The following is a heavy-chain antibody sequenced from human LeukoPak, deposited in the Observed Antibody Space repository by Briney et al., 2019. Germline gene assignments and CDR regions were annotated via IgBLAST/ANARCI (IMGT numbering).Heavy chain of an antibody. CDR3: ARDKFRYGSSSGIDY. CDR1: GFTFSSYW. CDR2: IKQDGSEK. Sequence: GGSLRLSCAASGFTFSSYWMSWVRQAPGKGLEWVANIKQDGSEKYYVDSVKGRFTISRDNAKNSLYLQMNSLRAEDTAVYYCARDKFRYGSSSGIDYWGQGTLVTVSS. D-gene: IGHD6-6*01. V-gene: IGHV3-7*01. J-gene: IGHJ4*02.